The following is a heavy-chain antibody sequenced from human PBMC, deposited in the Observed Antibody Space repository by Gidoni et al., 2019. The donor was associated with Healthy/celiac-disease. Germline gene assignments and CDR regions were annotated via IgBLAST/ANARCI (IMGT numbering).Heavy chain of an antibody. D-gene: IGHD1-26*01. CDR3: ARDFVWLGGSYYAFDI. J-gene: IGHJ3*02. V-gene: IGHV3-11*01. CDR2: ISSSGSTI. CDR1: GFTFRDYY. Sequence: QVQLVESGGGLVKPGGSLRLSCAASGFTFRDYYMSWIRQAQGKGLEWVSYISSSGSTIYYADSVKGRFTISRDNANNSLYLQMNSLRAEDTAVYYCARDFVWLGGSYYAFDIWGQGTMVTVSS.